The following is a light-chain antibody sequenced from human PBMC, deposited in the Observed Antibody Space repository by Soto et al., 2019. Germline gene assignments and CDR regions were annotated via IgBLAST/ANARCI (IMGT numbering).Light chain of an antibody. CDR1: SGHSNYA. CDR3: QTWGNGIRV. J-gene: IGLJ3*02. CDR2: LNSDGSH. V-gene: IGLV4-69*01. Sequence: QPVLTQSPSASASLGASVKVTCTLSSGHSNYAIAWHQQQPEKGPRHLLNLNSDGSHRKGDGIPDRFSGSSSGAERHLTISSLQSEDEADYYCQTWGNGIRVFGGGTKLTVL.